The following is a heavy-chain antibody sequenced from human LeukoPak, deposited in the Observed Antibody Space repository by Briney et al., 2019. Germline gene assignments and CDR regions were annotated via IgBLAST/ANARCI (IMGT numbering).Heavy chain of an antibody. Sequence: SETLSLTCAVYGGSFSGYYWSWIRQPPGKGLEWIGEINHSGSTNYNPSLKSRVTISVDTSKNQFSLKLSSVTAADTAVYYCARRRVLRFLEAWGQGTLVTVSS. CDR3: ARRRVLRFLEA. V-gene: IGHV4-34*01. CDR1: GGSFSGYY. CDR2: INHSGST. D-gene: IGHD3-3*01. J-gene: IGHJ5*02.